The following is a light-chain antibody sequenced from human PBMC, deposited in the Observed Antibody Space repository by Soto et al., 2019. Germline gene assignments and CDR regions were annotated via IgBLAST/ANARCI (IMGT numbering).Light chain of an antibody. V-gene: IGLV2-14*01. Sequence: QSALTQPASVSGSPGQSITISCTGTSSDVGGYNYVSWYQQEPGKAPKLMIYDVTYRPSGVSNRFSGSKSDNTASLTISGLQAEDEADYYCSSYTGSSTLYVFGTGTKVTVL. J-gene: IGLJ1*01. CDR3: SSYTGSSTLYV. CDR1: SSDVGGYNY. CDR2: DVT.